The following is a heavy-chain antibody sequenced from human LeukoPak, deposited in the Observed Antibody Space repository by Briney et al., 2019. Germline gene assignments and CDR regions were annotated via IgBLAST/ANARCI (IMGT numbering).Heavy chain of an antibody. CDR3: ARTVPGYCSGGSCLGY. CDR1: GFTFSSYW. V-gene: IGHV3-7*01. D-gene: IGHD2-15*01. J-gene: IGHJ4*02. CDR2: IKQDGSEK. Sequence: GGALRLCCATSGFTFSSYWRRWVRQAPGKGLEWVANIKQDGSEKYYVDSVRGRFTISRDNAENSLHLQMNSLRAEDTAVYYCARTVPGYCSGGSCLGYWGQGTLVTVSS.